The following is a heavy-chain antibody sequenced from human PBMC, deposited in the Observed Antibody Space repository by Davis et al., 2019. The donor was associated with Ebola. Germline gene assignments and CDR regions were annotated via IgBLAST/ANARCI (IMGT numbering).Heavy chain of an antibody. J-gene: IGHJ6*02. CDR1: GYTFTSYY. D-gene: IGHD5-24*01. CDR2: INPSGGST. V-gene: IGHV1-46*01. CDR3: ARGGWLQLTYYYYGMDV. Sequence: ASVKVSCQASGYTFTSYYMHCVRHAPGQGLEWMGIINPSGGSTSYAQKFQGRVTMTRDTSTSTVYMELSSLRSEDTAVYYCARGGWLQLTYYYYGMDVWGQGTTVTVSS.